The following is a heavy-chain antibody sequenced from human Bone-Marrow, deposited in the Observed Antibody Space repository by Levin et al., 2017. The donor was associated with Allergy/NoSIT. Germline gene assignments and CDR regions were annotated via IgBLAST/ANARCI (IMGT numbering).Heavy chain of an antibody. J-gene: IGHJ4*02. CDR3: ARSPYCPRTGCPMFDY. V-gene: IGHV4-34*01. CDR1: GGSVTDSY. CDR2: VNHLGST. Sequence: TSSETLSLTCAVYGGSVTDSYWSWIRQPPGKGLEWIGDVNHLGSTNYNPSLKTRITVSLDTSKKEVSLRLTSVTATDTAVYYCARSPYCPRTGCPMFDYWGQGTLATVSS. D-gene: IGHD6-19*01.